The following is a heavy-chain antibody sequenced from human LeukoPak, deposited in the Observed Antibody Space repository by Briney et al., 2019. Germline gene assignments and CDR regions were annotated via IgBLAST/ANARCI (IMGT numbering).Heavy chain of an antibody. D-gene: IGHD3-22*01. V-gene: IGHV3-21*01. Sequence: PGGSLRLSCAASGFTFSSYAMIWVRQAPGKGLQWVSSISTSSSYIYYADSVKGRFTISRDNAKNSVYLQVNSLRAEDTAVYYCARDRYYYDSSGYLFDYWGQGTLVTVSS. CDR1: GFTFSSYA. J-gene: IGHJ4*02. CDR2: ISTSSSYI. CDR3: ARDRYYYDSSGYLFDY.